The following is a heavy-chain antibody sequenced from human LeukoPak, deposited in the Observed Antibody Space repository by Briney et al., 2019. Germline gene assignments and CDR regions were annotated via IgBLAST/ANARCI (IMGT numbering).Heavy chain of an antibody. CDR3: ARTPLGTYYFDY. CDR1: GFTFSSYG. V-gene: IGHV3-33*01. D-gene: IGHD1-26*01. Sequence: GSLRLSCAASGFTFSSYGMHWVRQAPGKGLEWVAVIWYDGSNKYYADSVKGRLTISRDNSKNTLYLQMNSLRAEDTAVYYCARTPLGTYYFDYWGQGTLVTVSS. J-gene: IGHJ4*02. CDR2: IWYDGSNK.